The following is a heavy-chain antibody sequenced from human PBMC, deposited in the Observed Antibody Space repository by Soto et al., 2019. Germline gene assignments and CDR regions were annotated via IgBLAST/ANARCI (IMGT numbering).Heavy chain of an antibody. Sequence: EVQLVESGGGLVQPGGSLRLSCVGSGFFFSSYTMTWVRQAPRKGLEWVSSFSATSENTYYADSVRGRFTISRDNSKNTLFLQMNSLTAEDTAMYYCAKARDQQWVRLPFDYWGQGILVIVSS. J-gene: IGHJ4*02. V-gene: IGHV3-23*04. D-gene: IGHD6-19*01. CDR3: AKARDQQWVRLPFDY. CDR2: FSATSENT. CDR1: GFFFSSYT.